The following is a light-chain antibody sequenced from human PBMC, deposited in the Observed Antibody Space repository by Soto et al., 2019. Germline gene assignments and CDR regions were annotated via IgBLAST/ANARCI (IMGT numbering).Light chain of an antibody. CDR2: EVI. CDR3: TSYAASNNYV. Sequence: QSALTQPPSASGSPGQSVTISCTGTSSDVGGYNYVSWYQQHPGKAPKLMIYEVIKRPSGVPDRFSGSKSGNTASLTVSGLQAEDEADYYCTSYAASNNYVFGPGTKLTVL. V-gene: IGLV2-8*01. CDR1: SSDVGGYNY. J-gene: IGLJ1*01.